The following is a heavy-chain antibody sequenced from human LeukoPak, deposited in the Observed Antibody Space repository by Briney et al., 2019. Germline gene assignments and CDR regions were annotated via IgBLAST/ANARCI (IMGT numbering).Heavy chain of an antibody. CDR3: ARGYYDIVSMDV. V-gene: IGHV3-53*01. CDR1: GFTFSSSA. CDR2: IYSGGST. J-gene: IGHJ6*02. D-gene: IGHD3-22*01. Sequence: GGSLRLSCAASGFTFSSSAMSWVRQAPGKGLEWVSVIYSGGSTYYADSVKGRFTISRDNSKNTLYLQMNSLRAEDTAVYYCARGYYDIVSMDVWGQGTTVTVSS.